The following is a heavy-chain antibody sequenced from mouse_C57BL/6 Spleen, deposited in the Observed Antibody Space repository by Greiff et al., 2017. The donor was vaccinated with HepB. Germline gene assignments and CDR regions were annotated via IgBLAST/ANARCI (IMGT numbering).Heavy chain of an antibody. CDR2: INPNNGGT. V-gene: IGHV1-26*01. CDR1: GYTFTDYY. Sequence: EVQLQQSGPELVKPGASVKISCKASGYTFTDYYMNWVKQSHGKSLEWIGDINPNNGGTSYNQKFKGKATLTVDKSSSTAYMELRSLTSEDSAVYYCASSSYPFDVWGTGTTVTVSS. D-gene: IGHD1-1*01. CDR3: ASSSYPFDV. J-gene: IGHJ1*03.